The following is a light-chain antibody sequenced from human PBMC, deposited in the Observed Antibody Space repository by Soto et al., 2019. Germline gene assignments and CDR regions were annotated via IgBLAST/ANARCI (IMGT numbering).Light chain of an antibody. CDR1: QSITNY. CDR3: QQRYNWPVT. V-gene: IGKV3-11*01. Sequence: EIVLTQSPATLSFSPGERATLSCRASQSITNYLGWYQQKPGQAPRLLIYATSNRATGIPARFSGSGSGTDFTLTISSLEPEDFSVYYCQQRYNWPVTFGQGTRLEI. J-gene: IGKJ5*01. CDR2: ATS.